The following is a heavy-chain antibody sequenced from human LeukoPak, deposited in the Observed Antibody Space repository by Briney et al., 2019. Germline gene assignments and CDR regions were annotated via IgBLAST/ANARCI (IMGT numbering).Heavy chain of an antibody. V-gene: IGHV4-61*05. CDR1: GGSISSSSYY. CDR3: ARRYIATMVRGVSPRWKTYNWFDP. CDR2: IYYSGST. D-gene: IGHD3-10*01. Sequence: SETLSLTCTVSGGSISSSSYYWSWIRQPPGTGLEWIGYIYYSGSTNYNPSLKSRVTISVDASKNQFSLKLSSVTAADTAVYYCARRYIATMVRGVSPRWKTYNWFDPWGQGTLVTVSS. J-gene: IGHJ5*02.